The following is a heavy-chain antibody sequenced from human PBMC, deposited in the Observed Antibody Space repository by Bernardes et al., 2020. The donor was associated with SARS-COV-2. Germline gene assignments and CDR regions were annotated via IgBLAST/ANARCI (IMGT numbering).Heavy chain of an antibody. J-gene: IGHJ4*02. D-gene: IGHD5-12*01. V-gene: IGHV3-7*01. CDR2: IKQDGSEK. Sequence: VESLFLSCAASGFTFSSSWMNWVRQAPGKGLEWVANIKQDGSEKHYVDSVKGRFTISRDNDNNSLYLQMNNLRADDTAVYFCVKDGYNYADFFDHWGQGTLITVS. CDR1: GFTFSSSW. CDR3: VKDGYNYADFFDH.